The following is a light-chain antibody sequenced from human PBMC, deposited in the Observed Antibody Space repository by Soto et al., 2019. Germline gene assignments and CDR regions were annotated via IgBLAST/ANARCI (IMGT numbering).Light chain of an antibody. Sequence: DVLLTQSPSSLSSFVGEKVTITCRASQRISTYLHWFQQKPGKAPELLIFASSSFQTGVPSRFSGSGAGTEFTLTISNLQPEDFALYYCQQTYRSPITFGQGTRLEIK. CDR2: ASS. V-gene: IGKV1-39*01. J-gene: IGKJ5*01. CDR3: QQTYRSPIT. CDR1: QRISTY.